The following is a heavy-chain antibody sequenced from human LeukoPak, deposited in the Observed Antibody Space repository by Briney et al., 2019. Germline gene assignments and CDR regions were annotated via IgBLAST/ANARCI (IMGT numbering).Heavy chain of an antibody. CDR1: GFTFSSYA. Sequence: PGGSLRLSCAASGFTFSSYAMSWVRQAPGKGLEWVSSISGSGRSIYYADSVKGRFTISRDSSKNTLYLRMNSLRAEDTAVYYCAKTTAVATPPLYFQNWGQGTLVTVSS. D-gene: IGHD4-23*01. J-gene: IGHJ1*01. V-gene: IGHV3-23*01. CDR3: AKTTAVATPPLYFQN. CDR2: ISGSGRSI.